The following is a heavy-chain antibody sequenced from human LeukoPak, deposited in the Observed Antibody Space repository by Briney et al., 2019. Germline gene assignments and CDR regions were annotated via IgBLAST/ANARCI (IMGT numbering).Heavy chain of an antibody. V-gene: IGHV3-33*01. CDR1: GFSFSIYG. CDR2: TWYDGSNK. CDR3: ARGGLTIAEATTSWYLDY. D-gene: IGHD1-26*01. Sequence: GGSLRLSCATSGFSFSIYGMHWVRQAQGKGLEWVALTWYDGSNKNYADSVKGRFTIPRDNSKNTLYLQMNSLRGEDTAVYYCARGGLTIAEATTSWYLDYWGQGTLVTVSS. J-gene: IGHJ4*02.